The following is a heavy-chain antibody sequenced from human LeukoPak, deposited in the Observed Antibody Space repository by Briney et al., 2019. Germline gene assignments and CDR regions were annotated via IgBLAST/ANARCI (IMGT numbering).Heavy chain of an antibody. CDR1: GLTFTSYT. D-gene: IGHD5-18*01. Sequence: GGSLRLSCAASGLTFTSYTMNWVRQAPGKGLQWVSSISVTSTYIHYADSVKRRFTISRDNAKNSLYLQMHSLRAEDTAVYYCASLGYSLDYWGQGTLVTVSS. V-gene: IGHV3-21*01. CDR3: ASLGYSLDY. J-gene: IGHJ4*02. CDR2: ISVTSTYI.